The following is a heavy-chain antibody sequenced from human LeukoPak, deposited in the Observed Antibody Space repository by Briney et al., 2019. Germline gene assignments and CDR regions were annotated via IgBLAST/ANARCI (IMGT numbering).Heavy chain of an antibody. J-gene: IGHJ4*02. D-gene: IGHD3-9*01. CDR1: GYTLTELS. CDR2: FDPEDGET. CDR3: ARGGGDILTGYYKGPFDY. Sequence: GASVKVSCKVSGYTLTELSMHWVRQAPGKGLEWMGGFDPEDGETIYAQKFQGRVTITADESTSTAYMELSSLRSEDTAVYYCARGGGDILTGYYKGPFDYWGQGTLVTVSS. V-gene: IGHV1-24*01.